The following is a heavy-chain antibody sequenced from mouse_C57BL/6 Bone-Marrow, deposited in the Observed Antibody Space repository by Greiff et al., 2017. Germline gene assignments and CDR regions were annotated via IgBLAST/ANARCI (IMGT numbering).Heavy chain of an antibody. CDR1: GYTFTSYT. J-gene: IGHJ4*01. CDR2: INPSSGYT. CDR3: ARWTYQFGMDY. Sequence: QVQLQQSGAELARPGASVKMSCKASGYTFTSYTMHWVKQRPGQGLEWIGYINPSSGYTKYNQKFKDKATSTADKSSSTAYMQLSSLTSEDSAVYYCARWTYQFGMDYWGQGTSVTVSS. D-gene: IGHD5-1*01. V-gene: IGHV1-4*01.